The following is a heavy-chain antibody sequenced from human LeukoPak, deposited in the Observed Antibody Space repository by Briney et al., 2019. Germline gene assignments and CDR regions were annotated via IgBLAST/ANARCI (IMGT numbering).Heavy chain of an antibody. CDR3: ARRGYSTGWYYFDY. D-gene: IGHD6-19*01. V-gene: IGHV4-59*08. J-gene: IGHJ4*02. CDR1: GGSISSYY. Sequence: SETLSLTCTVSGGSISSYYWSWIRQPPGKGLEWIGCIYSSGSTNYNPSLESRVTISVDTSKNQFSLKLSSVTAADTAVYYCARRGYSTGWYYFDYWGQGTLVTVSS. CDR2: IYSSGST.